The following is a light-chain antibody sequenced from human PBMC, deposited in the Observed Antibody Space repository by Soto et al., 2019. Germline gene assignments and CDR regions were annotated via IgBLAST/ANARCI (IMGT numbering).Light chain of an antibody. CDR3: QQYNNWPPWT. J-gene: IGKJ1*01. V-gene: IGKV3-15*01. CDR2: DAS. Sequence: ERALTQSPVTLSVSPGERATLSCRASQSVSSNLAWYQQKPGQAPRLRIYDASSRATGVPARFSGSGSGTEFTLTISSLQSEDFAVYYCQQYNNWPPWTFGQGTKVDIK. CDR1: QSVSSN.